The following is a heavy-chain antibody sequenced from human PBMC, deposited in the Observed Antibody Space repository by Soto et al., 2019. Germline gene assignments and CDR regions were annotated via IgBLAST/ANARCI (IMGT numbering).Heavy chain of an antibody. Sequence: QVQLVQSGAEVKKPGASVKVSCKASGYTFTSYAMHWVRQAPGQRLEWMGWINAGNGNTKYSQKVQGRVTITRDTSATTANMELSSLRSEDTDVYYCARGPGGPDGPGDYWGQGTLFSVSS. CDR2: INAGNGNT. J-gene: IGHJ4*02. D-gene: IGHD3-10*01. CDR3: ARGPGGPDGPGDY. V-gene: IGHV1-3*01. CDR1: GYTFTSYA.